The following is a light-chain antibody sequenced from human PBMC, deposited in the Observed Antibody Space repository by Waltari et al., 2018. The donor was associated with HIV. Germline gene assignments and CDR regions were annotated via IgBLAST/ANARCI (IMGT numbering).Light chain of an antibody. CDR1: QSVTSSF. Sequence: EIVLTQSPGTLSLSPGERATLSCRASQSVTSSFLSWYQQKPGQAPRLLIYGASSRATGIPDRFSGGGSGTDFTITISRLEPEDFAVYYCQQYGSSPLTFGGGTKVDIK. J-gene: IGKJ4*01. CDR2: GAS. V-gene: IGKV3-20*01. CDR3: QQYGSSPLT.